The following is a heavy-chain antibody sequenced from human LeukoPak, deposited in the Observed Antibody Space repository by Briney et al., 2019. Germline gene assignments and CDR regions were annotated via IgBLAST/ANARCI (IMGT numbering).Heavy chain of an antibody. D-gene: IGHD2-15*01. CDR2: ISGSGGST. J-gene: IGHJ4*02. CDR1: GFTFSSYA. CDR3: AKDLLASKGPDY. Sequence: GGSLRLSCAASGFTFSSYAMSWVRQAPGKGLEWVSAISGSGGSTYYADSVKGRFTISRDNSKNTLYQQMNSLRAEDTAVYYCAKDLLASKGPDYWGQGTLVTVSS. V-gene: IGHV3-23*01.